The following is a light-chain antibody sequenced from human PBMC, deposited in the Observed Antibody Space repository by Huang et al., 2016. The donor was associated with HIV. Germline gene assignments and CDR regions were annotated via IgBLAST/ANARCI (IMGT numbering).Light chain of an antibody. Sequence: DIQMTQSPSSLSASVGDTVTITCRASQSISSYLNWYQQRPGKAPNLLIYAASTLQSGVPSRFSGRGSGTDFTLTISSLHPEDLATYYGQQTYSSLPTFGQGTRLE. J-gene: IGKJ5*01. V-gene: IGKV1-39*01. CDR2: AAS. CDR1: QSISSY. CDR3: QQTYSSLPT.